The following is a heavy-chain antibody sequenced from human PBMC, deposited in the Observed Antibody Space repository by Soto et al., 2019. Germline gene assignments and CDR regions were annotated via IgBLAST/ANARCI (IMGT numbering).Heavy chain of an antibody. V-gene: IGHV4-34*01. Sequence: SQTLSLTCAVYGGSFSGYYWSWILQPPGKGLEWIGEINHSGSTNYHPSLKSRVPISVDTSKTHFSLKLSSVTAADTAVYYCAREYYYGSGSYYNGFDYWGQGTLVTV. D-gene: IGHD3-10*01. CDR2: INHSGST. CDR1: GGSFSGYY. J-gene: IGHJ4*02. CDR3: AREYYYGSGSYYNGFDY.